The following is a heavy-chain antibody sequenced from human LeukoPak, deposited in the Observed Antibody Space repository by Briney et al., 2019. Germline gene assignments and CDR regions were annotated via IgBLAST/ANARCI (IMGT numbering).Heavy chain of an antibody. CDR3: ATAFNSPFYGEN. CDR1: GFTVSSNN. D-gene: IGHD2/OR15-2a*01. J-gene: IGHJ4*02. V-gene: IGHV3-53*01. CDR2: IYSSGST. Sequence: GGSLRLSCAASGFTVSSNNMSWVRQAPGRGLEWVSVIYSSGSTYYADSVKGRFTISRDNSKNTLYLQMNSLRAEDTAVYYCATAFNSPFYGENWGQGTLVTVSS.